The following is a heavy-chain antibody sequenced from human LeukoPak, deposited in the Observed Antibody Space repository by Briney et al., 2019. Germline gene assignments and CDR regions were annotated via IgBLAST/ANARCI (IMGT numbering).Heavy chain of an antibody. Sequence: PGGSLRLSCAASGFTFSKYSMNWVRQAPGKGLEWVSSISSSSRQIDYADSLKGRFTISRDNATNSLYLQMHSLRADDTAVYYCARDSTNFDFWGQGTLVTVSS. CDR3: ARDSTNFDF. D-gene: IGHD2-2*01. CDR2: ISSSSRQI. V-gene: IGHV3-21*01. CDR1: GFTFSKYS. J-gene: IGHJ4*02.